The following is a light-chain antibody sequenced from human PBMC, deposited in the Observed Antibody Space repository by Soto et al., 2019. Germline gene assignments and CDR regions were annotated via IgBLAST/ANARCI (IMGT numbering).Light chain of an antibody. V-gene: IGKV3-15*01. CDR1: QSVRSN. Sequence: EIVMTQSPATLSVSPGESATLSCRASQSVRSNLAWYQQKPGQAPRLLIYGASTRATDIPDRFSGSGSGTEFTLTISDLQSEDFAVYYCQQYNNWPPWTFGQGTKVDI. CDR3: QQYNNWPPWT. J-gene: IGKJ1*01. CDR2: GAS.